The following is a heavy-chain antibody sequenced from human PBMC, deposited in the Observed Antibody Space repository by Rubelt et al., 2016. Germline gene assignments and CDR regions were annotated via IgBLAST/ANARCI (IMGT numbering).Heavy chain of an antibody. CDR3: ARGGYSYGRIVGLDY. J-gene: IGHJ4*02. CDR2: IYPGDSDT. D-gene: IGHD5-18*01. Sequence: MGIIYPGDSDTRYSPSFQGQVTISADKSISTAYLQWSSLKASDTAMYYCARGGYSYGRIVGLDYWGQGTLVTVSS. V-gene: IGHV5-51*01.